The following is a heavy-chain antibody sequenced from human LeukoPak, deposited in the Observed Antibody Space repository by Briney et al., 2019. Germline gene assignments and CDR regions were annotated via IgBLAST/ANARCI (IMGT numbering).Heavy chain of an antibody. Sequence: SETLSLTCAVSGGSISSYYWSWIRQPPGKGLEWIGYIYYSGSTNYNPSLKGRVTISVDTSKNQFSLKLSSVTAADTAVYYCARDPSSWWFDYWGQGTLVTVSS. CDR2: IYYSGST. D-gene: IGHD6-13*01. V-gene: IGHV4-59*01. CDR1: GGSISSYY. J-gene: IGHJ4*02. CDR3: ARDPSSWWFDY.